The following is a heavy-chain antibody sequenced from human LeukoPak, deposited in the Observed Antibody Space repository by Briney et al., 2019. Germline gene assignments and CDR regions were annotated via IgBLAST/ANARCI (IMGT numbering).Heavy chain of an antibody. D-gene: IGHD2-2*01. J-gene: IGHJ5*02. CDR1: GYTFTNYG. Sequence: ASVKVSCKASGYTFTNYGINWVRQAPGQGLEWVGYISAYNGNTNYAQKFQGRVTMTTDTSTNTVYVELRSLRSDDTAVYYCAKDYFAIVVVVPAAVNWFDPWGQGTLVTVSS. CDR3: AKDYFAIVVVVPAAVNWFDP. V-gene: IGHV1-18*01. CDR2: ISAYNGNT.